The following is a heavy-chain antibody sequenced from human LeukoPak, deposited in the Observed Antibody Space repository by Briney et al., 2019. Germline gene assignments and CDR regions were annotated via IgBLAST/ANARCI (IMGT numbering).Heavy chain of an antibody. Sequence: SETLSLTCTVSGGSISSSSYYWGWIRQPPGEGLEWIGSIYYSGSTYYNPSLKSRVTISVDTSKNQFSLKLSSVTAADTAVYYCARHPAHYYDSSGYYVFDYWGQGTLVTVSS. V-gene: IGHV4-39*01. CDR1: GGSISSSSYY. CDR2: IYYSGST. J-gene: IGHJ4*02. D-gene: IGHD3-22*01. CDR3: ARHPAHYYDSSGYYVFDY.